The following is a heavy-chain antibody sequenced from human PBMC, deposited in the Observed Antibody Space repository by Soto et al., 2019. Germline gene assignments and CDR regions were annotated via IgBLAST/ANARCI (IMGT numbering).Heavy chain of an antibody. V-gene: IGHV1-8*01. CDR1: GYTFTNND. Sequence: QVQLVQSGAEVKKPGASVKVSCKASGYTFTNNDINWVRQATGQGLEWMGWMNPSNANTGYAKKFLGRVTMTRDTSTSTAYMELHSLTSEDTAVYLCARGKDAGTFYTFGDYWGQGTLVTVSS. J-gene: IGHJ4*02. CDR2: MNPSNANT. D-gene: IGHD3-16*01. CDR3: ARGKDAGTFYTFGDY.